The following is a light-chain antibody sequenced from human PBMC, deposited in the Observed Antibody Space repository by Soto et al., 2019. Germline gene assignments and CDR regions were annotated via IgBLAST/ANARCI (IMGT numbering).Light chain of an antibody. CDR2: GNS. J-gene: IGLJ2*01. CDR1: SSNIGAGYD. V-gene: IGLV1-40*01. CDR3: QSYDSSLSGVV. Sequence: QSVLTQPPSVSGAPGQRVTISCTGSSSNIGAGYDVHWYQQLPGTAPKLTIYGNSNRPSGVPDRFSGSKSGTSASLAITGLQAEDEADYYCQSYDSSLSGVVFGGGTKLTVL.